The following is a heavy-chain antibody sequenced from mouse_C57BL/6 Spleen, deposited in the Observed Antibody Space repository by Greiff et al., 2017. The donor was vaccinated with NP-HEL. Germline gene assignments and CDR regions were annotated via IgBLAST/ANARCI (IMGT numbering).Heavy chain of an antibody. Sequence: EVKLVESVAELVRPGASVKLSCTASGFNIKNTYMHWVKQRPEQGLEWIGRIDPANGNTKYAPKFQGKATITADTSSNKAYLQLSSLTSEDTAIYYCAREAFYYYGSKGFAYWGQGTLVTVSA. CDR2: IDPANGNT. CDR1: GFNIKNTY. J-gene: IGHJ3*01. CDR3: AREAFYYYGSKGFAY. V-gene: IGHV14-3*01. D-gene: IGHD1-1*01.